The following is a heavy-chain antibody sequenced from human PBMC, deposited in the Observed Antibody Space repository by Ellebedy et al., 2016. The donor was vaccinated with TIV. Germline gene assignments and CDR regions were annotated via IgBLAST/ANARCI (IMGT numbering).Heavy chain of an antibody. CDR1: GYTFTSYA. CDR3: ARAMGSCSGGSCYPLDY. D-gene: IGHD2-15*01. Sequence: AASVKVSCKTSGYTFTSYAMHWVRQAPGQRLEWMGWIHAGHGNTKSSQKFQGRVTIARDPSASTAYMELSSLRSEDTAVYYCARAMGSCSGGSCYPLDYWGQGSLVTVSS. CDR2: IHAGHGNT. J-gene: IGHJ4*02. V-gene: IGHV1-3*01.